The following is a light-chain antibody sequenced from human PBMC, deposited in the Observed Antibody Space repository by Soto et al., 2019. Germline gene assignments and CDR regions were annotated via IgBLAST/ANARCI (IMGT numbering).Light chain of an antibody. Sequence: SASVGDRVTITCRASESIARHLNWYQQKPGKAPKLLIYAASSLQNGVPSRFRGGGSGTDFALTISNLQPEDFATYYCQQSYSTLSITFGQGTRLEIK. J-gene: IGKJ5*01. CDR2: AAS. V-gene: IGKV1-39*01. CDR1: ESIARH. CDR3: QQSYSTLSIT.